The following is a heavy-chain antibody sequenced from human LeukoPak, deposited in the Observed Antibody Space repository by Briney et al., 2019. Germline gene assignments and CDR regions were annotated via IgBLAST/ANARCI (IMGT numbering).Heavy chain of an antibody. CDR1: GGTFSSYA. Sequence: ASVKVSCKASGGTFSSYAISWVRQAPGQGLEWMGWMNPNSGNTGYAQKFQGRVTMTRNTSISTAYMELSSLRSEDTAVYYCARSPDILTGFTFQDYWGQGTLVTVSS. D-gene: IGHD3-9*01. CDR3: ARSPDILTGFTFQDY. V-gene: IGHV1-8*02. J-gene: IGHJ4*02. CDR2: MNPNSGNT.